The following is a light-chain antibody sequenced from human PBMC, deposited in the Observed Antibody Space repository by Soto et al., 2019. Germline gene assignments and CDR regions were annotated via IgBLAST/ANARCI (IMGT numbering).Light chain of an antibody. CDR1: QSLSIPY. Sequence: EIVLTQSPGTLSLSPGERVTLSCRASQSLSIPYLAWYQQKPGQAPRLLIYDASSRATGVPDRFSGSGSGTEFTLTINGLEPEDFAVYYCQQYIDSPRTFGQGTKVEIK. V-gene: IGKV3-20*01. J-gene: IGKJ1*01. CDR2: DAS. CDR3: QQYIDSPRT.